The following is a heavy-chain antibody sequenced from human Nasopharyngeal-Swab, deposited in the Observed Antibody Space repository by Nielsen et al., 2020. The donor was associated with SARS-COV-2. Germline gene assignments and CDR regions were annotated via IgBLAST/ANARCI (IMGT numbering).Heavy chain of an antibody. J-gene: IGHJ4*02. V-gene: IGHV4-30-4*01. Sequence: WIRQPPGKGLEWIGYIYYSGSTYYNPSLKSRVTISVDTSKNQFSLKLSPVTAADTAVYYCAREGNCSGGSCYSYFDYWGQGTLVTVSS. D-gene: IGHD2-15*01. CDR2: IYYSGST. CDR3: AREGNCSGGSCYSYFDY.